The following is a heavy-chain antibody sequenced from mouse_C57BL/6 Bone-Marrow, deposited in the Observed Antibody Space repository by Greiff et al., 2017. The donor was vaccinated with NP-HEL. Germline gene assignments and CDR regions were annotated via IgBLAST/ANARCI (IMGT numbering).Heavy chain of an antibody. CDR2: ISSGSSTI. CDR3: ARPITTGDWYFDV. D-gene: IGHD1-1*01. Sequence: EVKLVESGGGLVKPGGSLKLSCAASGFTFSDYGMHWVRQAPEKGLEWVAYISSGSSTIYYADTVKGRFTISRDNAKNTLFLQMTSLRSEDTAMYYCARPITTGDWYFDVWGTGTTVTVSS. J-gene: IGHJ1*03. CDR1: GFTFSDYG. V-gene: IGHV5-17*01.